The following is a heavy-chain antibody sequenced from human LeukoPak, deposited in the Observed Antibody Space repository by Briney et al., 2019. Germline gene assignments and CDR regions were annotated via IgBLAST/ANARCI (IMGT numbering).Heavy chain of an antibody. D-gene: IGHD6-6*01. J-gene: IGHJ4*02. V-gene: IGHV3-7*01. CDR3: APYSSSQGSLDY. CDR1: GFTFSGYW. Sequence: GGSLRLSCVASGFTFSGYWTTWVRQAPGKGLEWVANIKQDGSAKYYVDSVKGRFTISRDNAKNSLYLQMNSLRAEDTAVYYCAPYSSSQGSLDYWGQGTLVTVSS. CDR2: IKQDGSAK.